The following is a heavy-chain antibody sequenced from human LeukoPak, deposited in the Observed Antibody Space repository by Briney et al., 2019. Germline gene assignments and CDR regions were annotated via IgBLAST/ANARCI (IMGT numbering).Heavy chain of an antibody. V-gene: IGHV4-59*07. CDR1: GGXISSYY. CDR2: IYYSGST. D-gene: IGHD1-1*01. Sequence: PSDTLSLTCTVSGGXISSYYCSWIRQPPGKGLEWIGYIYYSGSTNYNPSLKSRVTISVDTSKNQFSLKLSSVTAADTAVYYCARGRGGGYWTAQPIDYWGQGTLVTVSS. J-gene: IGHJ4*02. CDR3: ARGRGGGYWTAQPIDY.